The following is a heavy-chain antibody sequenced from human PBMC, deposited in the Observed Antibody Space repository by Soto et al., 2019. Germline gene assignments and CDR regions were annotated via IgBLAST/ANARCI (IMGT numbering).Heavy chain of an antibody. CDR3: ASSGSVVVTRITPSVY. V-gene: IGHV1-69*13. Sequence: SVKVSCKASGGTFSSYAISWVRQAPGQGLEWMGGIIPIFGTANYAQKFQGRVTITADESTSTAYMELSSLRSEDTAVYYCASSGSVVVTRITPSVYWGQGTLVT. CDR1: GGTFSSYA. D-gene: IGHD2-21*02. CDR2: IIPIFGTA. J-gene: IGHJ4*02.